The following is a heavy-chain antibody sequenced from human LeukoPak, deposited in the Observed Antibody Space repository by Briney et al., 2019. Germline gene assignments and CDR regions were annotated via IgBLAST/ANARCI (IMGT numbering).Heavy chain of an antibody. V-gene: IGHV3-53*01. D-gene: IGHD5-24*01. J-gene: IGHJ4*02. CDR1: GFTVSSNY. Sequence: GGSLRLSCAASGFTVSSNYMSWVRQAPGKGLEWVSVIYSGGSTYYADSVKGRFTISRDNSRNTLYLQMNSLRAEDTAVYYCARWWLQCFDYWGQGTLVTVST. CDR3: ARWWLQCFDY. CDR2: IYSGGST.